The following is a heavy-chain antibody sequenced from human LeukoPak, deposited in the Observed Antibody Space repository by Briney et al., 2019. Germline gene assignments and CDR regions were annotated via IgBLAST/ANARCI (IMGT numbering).Heavy chain of an antibody. CDR3: ASGRPYDFWSGSPFDP. CDR2: IIPIFGTA. J-gene: IGHJ5*02. D-gene: IGHD3-3*01. V-gene: IGHV1-69*13. CDR1: GGTLSSYA. Sequence: WASVKVSCKASGGTLSSYAISWVRQAPGQGLEWMGGIIPIFGTANYAQKFQGRVTITADESTSTAYMELSSLRSEDTAVYYCASGRPYDFWSGSPFDPWGQGTLVTVSS.